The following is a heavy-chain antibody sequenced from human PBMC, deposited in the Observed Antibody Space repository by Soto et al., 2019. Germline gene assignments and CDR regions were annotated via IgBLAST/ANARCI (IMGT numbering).Heavy chain of an antibody. J-gene: IGHJ4*02. V-gene: IGHV3-23*01. CDR2: ISGSGGST. CDR1: GFTFSSYA. Sequence: EVQLLESGGGLVQPGGSLRHSCAASGFTFSSYAMSWVRQAPGRGLEWVSAISGSGGSTYYADSVKGRFTISRDNSTNTLYLQMNSRRAEDTAVYYCARRSSGWYFDYWGQGTLVTVSS. CDR3: ARRSSGWYFDY. D-gene: IGHD6-19*01.